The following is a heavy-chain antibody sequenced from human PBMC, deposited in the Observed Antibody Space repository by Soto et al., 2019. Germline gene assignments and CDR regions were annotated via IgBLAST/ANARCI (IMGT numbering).Heavy chain of an antibody. Sequence: PGGSLRLSCAASGFTFSSYWMSWVRQAPGKELEWVANIKQDGSEKYYVDSVKGRFTISRDNAKNSLYLQMNSLRAEDTAVYYCARNRVRFLEWLPHYYFDYWGQGTLVTVSS. CDR1: GFTFSSYW. CDR2: IKQDGSEK. CDR3: ARNRVRFLEWLPHYYFDY. J-gene: IGHJ4*02. V-gene: IGHV3-7*01. D-gene: IGHD3-3*01.